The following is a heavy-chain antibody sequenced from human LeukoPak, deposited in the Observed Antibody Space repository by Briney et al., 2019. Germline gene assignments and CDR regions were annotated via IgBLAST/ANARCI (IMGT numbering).Heavy chain of an antibody. CDR1: GFSFSSHA. Sequence: GGSLRLSCAASGFSFSSHAMSWVRQAPGKGLEWVSAISGSGDNTFYAGSVRGRFTISRDNAKNSLFLQMNSLRAEDTAVYYCARGPLIAAAGTWWGQGTLVTVSS. V-gene: IGHV3-23*01. J-gene: IGHJ4*02. CDR2: ISGSGDNT. D-gene: IGHD6-13*01. CDR3: ARGPLIAAAGTW.